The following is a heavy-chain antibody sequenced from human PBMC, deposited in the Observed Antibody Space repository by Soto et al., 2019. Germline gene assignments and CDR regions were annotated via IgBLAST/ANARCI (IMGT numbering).Heavy chain of an antibody. D-gene: IGHD6-13*01. CDR3: AKDQRGFSSTARMDY. CDR2: ISGSGSST. Sequence: EVQLLESGGGLVQPGGSLRLSCAASGFTFSSYAMSWVRQAPGKGLEWVSSISGSGSSTFYADSVKGRFTISRDKSTSPPYLQMNSLRAEDTAIYYCAKDQRGFSSTARMDYWGQGTLVTVSS. J-gene: IGHJ4*02. CDR1: GFTFSSYA. V-gene: IGHV3-23*01.